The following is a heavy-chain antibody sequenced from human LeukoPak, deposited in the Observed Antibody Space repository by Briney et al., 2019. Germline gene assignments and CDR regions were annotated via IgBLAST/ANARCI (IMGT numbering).Heavy chain of an antibody. D-gene: IGHD6-19*01. CDR1: GFTFSNYG. CDR2: INHSGST. V-gene: IGHV4-34*01. J-gene: IGHJ3*02. Sequence: PGGSLRLSCVASGFTFSNYGMHWVRQSPGKGLEWIGEINHSGSTNYNPSLKSRVTISVDTSKNQFSLKLSSVTAADTAVYYCARGTVARAFDIWGQGTMVTVSS. CDR3: ARGTVARAFDI.